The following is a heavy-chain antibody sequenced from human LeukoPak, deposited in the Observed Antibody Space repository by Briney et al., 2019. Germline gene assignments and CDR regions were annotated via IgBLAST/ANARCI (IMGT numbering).Heavy chain of an antibody. CDR2: ISGSGGTT. Sequence: GGTLRLSCAASGFAFINYGMSWVRQAPGKGLEWVSAISGSGGTTYYADSVKGRFTISRDNSKNTLYLQMSSLRAEDTALYYCAKDQAGAILYFDYWGQGTLVSASS. CDR1: GFAFINYG. D-gene: IGHD1-26*01. CDR3: AKDQAGAILYFDY. V-gene: IGHV3-23*01. J-gene: IGHJ4*02.